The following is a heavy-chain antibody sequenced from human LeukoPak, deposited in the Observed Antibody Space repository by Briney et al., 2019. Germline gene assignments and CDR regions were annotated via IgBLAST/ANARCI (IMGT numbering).Heavy chain of an antibody. CDR3: ARVLFYPYYSFDY. CDR1: GGSVSSNSDY. D-gene: IGHD1-26*01. V-gene: IGHV4-61*01. Sequence: PSETLSLTCTVSGGSVSSNSDYWSWIRQPPGKGLEWIGYIYHSGPTNYNPSLKSRVSISIDTSKNEFSLKLNSVTAADTAVYYCARVLFYPYYSFDYRGQGALVTVSS. J-gene: IGHJ4*02. CDR2: IYHSGPT.